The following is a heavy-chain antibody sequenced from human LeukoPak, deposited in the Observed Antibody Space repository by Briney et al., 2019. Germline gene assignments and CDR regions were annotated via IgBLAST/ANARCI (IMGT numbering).Heavy chain of an antibody. Sequence: PSETLSLTCTVSGVSVSSGSYYWSWIRQPPGKGLEWIGYIYYSGSTNYNPSLKSRVTISVDTSKNQFSLKLSSVTAADTAVYYCARDQVGQQLSFGMDVWGQGTTVTVSS. J-gene: IGHJ6*02. D-gene: IGHD6-13*01. CDR1: GVSVSSGSYY. CDR2: IYYSGST. CDR3: ARDQVGQQLSFGMDV. V-gene: IGHV4-61*01.